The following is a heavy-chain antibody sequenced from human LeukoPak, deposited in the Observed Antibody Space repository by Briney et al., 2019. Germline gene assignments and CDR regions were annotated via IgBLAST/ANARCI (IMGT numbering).Heavy chain of an antibody. CDR1: GYTFSSYA. V-gene: IGHV3-23*01. Sequence: GGSLRLSCAASGYTFSSYAMSWVRQAPGKGLEWVSAISGSGGSTYYADSVKGRFTISRDNSKNTLYLQMNSLRAEDTAVYYCANNLFTHSSSWYLFGAFDIWGQGTMVTVSS. CDR2: ISGSGGST. D-gene: IGHD6-13*01. CDR3: ANNLFTHSSSWYLFGAFDI. J-gene: IGHJ3*02.